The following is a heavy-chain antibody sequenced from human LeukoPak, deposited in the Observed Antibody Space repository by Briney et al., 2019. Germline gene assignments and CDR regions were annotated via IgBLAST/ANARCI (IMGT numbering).Heavy chain of an antibody. CDR3: ARDRVVGLGIDNAFDI. D-gene: IGHD2-15*01. V-gene: IGHV1-69*13. Sequence: ASVKVSCKASGGTFSTYAISWVRQAPGQGLEWMGGIIPVFGTANYAQKFQGRVTITADESTNTAYMELSSLRSEDTAVFYCARDRVVGLGIDNAFDIWGHGTMVTVSS. CDR1: GGTFSTYA. CDR2: IIPVFGTA. J-gene: IGHJ3*02.